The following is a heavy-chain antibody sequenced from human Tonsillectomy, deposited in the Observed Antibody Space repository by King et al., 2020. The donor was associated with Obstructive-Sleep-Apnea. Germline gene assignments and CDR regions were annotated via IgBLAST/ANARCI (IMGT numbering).Heavy chain of an antibody. D-gene: IGHD3-10*01. J-gene: IGHJ3*02. CDR2: IYYSGST. CDR1: GGSISYYY. Sequence: VQLQESGPGLVKPSETLSLTRTVSGGSISYYYWSWIRQPPGKGLDGIGYIYYSGSTKYNPSLKSRVTIPVDTSKNQFSLKLGSVTAADTAVYYCARTAGDGSGHDGFDIWGQGTLVTVSS. V-gene: IGHV4-59*01. CDR3: ARTAGDGSGHDGFDI.